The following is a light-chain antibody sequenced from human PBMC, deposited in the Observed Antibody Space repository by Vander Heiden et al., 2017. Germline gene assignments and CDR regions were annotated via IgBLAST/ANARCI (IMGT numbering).Light chain of an antibody. CDR2: GNN. CDR3: QSYDFRLSGSRV. CDR1: RSNLGAGYE. V-gene: IGLV1-40*01. Sequence: QSVLTQPPSVSGAPGQRVTISCTGPRSNLGAGYEVHGYHQVPETAPKLLIYGNNNRPAGFPDRFSGSKSGTSASLSITGLQAEDEAYYYCQSYDFRLSGSRVFGGGTKLTVL. J-gene: IGLJ3*02.